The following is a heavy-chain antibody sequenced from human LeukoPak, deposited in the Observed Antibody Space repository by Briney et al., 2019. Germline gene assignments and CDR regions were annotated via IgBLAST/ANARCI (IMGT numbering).Heavy chain of an antibody. CDR2: IKQDGSEK. Sequence: GGSLRLSCAASGFTFSSYAMSWVRQAPGKGLEWVANIKQDGSEKYYVDSVKGRFTISRDNAKNSLYLQMNSLRAEDTAVYYCARDVRCSGGSCLDDAFDIWGQGTMVTVSS. V-gene: IGHV3-7*01. CDR3: ARDVRCSGGSCLDDAFDI. CDR1: GFTFSSYA. J-gene: IGHJ3*02. D-gene: IGHD2-15*01.